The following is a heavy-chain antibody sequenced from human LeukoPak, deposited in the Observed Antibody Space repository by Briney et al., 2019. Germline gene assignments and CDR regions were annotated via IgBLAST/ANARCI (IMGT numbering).Heavy chain of an antibody. CDR2: IYYSGST. J-gene: IGHJ5*02. Sequence: SETLSLTCTVSGGSISSYYWSWIRQPPGKGLEWIGNIYYSGSTDYNPSLKSRVTISVDTSKNQFSLKLSSVTAADTAVYYCARLAPSWIDPWGQGTLVTVSS. CDR3: ARLAPSWIDP. CDR1: GGSISSYY. V-gene: IGHV4-59*01.